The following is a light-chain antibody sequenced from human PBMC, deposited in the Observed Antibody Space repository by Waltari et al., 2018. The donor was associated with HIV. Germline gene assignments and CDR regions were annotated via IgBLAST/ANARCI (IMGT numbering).Light chain of an antibody. CDR2: EVS. CDR1: RSDVGNYDL. CDR3: CSYAGGSAFYV. J-gene: IGLJ1*01. Sequence: QSALTKPASADGQRGQPDTLSCTGNRSDVGNYDLVSWYQHLPGKAPKLMIYEVSNRPSGVSNRFSGSKSGNTASLTISGLQAEDEGDYYCCSYAGGSAFYVFGTGTKVTVL. V-gene: IGLV2-23*02.